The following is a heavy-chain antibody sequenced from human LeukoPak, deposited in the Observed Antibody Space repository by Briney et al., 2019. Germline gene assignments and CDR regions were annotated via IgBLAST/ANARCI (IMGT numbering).Heavy chain of an antibody. D-gene: IGHD3-10*01. CDR3: ARLGYYGSGSFHGMDV. CDR1: GYSFTSYW. CDR2: TFPGDSDT. J-gene: IGHJ6*04. Sequence: GESLKISCKGSGYSFTSYWIGWVRQMPGKARGWMGLTFPGDSDTRYSPSFQGQVTISADKSISTAYLQWSSLKASDTAMYYCARLGYYGSGSFHGMDVWGKGTTVTVSS. V-gene: IGHV5-51*01.